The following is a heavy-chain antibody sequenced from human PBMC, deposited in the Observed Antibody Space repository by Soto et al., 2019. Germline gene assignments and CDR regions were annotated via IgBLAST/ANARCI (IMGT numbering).Heavy chain of an antibody. CDR1: GFTFSSYA. Sequence: GGSLRLSCAASGFTFSSYAMSWVRQAPGKGLEWVSAISGSGGSTYYADSVKGRFTISRDNSKNTLYLQMNSLKTEDTAVYYCTTDQDGRTPNYYYYGMDVWGQGTTVTVSS. CDR3: TTDQDGRTPNYYYYGMDV. D-gene: IGHD2-15*01. CDR2: ISGSGGST. J-gene: IGHJ6*02. V-gene: IGHV3-23*01.